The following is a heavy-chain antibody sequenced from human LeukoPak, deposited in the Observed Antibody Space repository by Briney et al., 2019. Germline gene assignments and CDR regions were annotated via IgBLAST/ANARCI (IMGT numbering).Heavy chain of an antibody. CDR1: GGSISSSTFY. Sequence: SETLSLTCTVSGGSISSSTFYWGWIRQPPGKGLEWIGEINHSGSTNYNPSLKSRVTISVDTSKNQFSLKLSSVTAADTAVYYCARPYYYGSGSSDAFDIWGQGTMVTVSS. V-gene: IGHV4-39*07. CDR2: INHSGST. J-gene: IGHJ3*02. D-gene: IGHD3-10*01. CDR3: ARPYYYGSGSSDAFDI.